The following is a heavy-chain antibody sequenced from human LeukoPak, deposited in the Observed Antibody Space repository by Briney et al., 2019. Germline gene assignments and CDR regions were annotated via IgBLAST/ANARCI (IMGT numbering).Heavy chain of an antibody. Sequence: SETLSLTCTVSGGSISSHYWSWVRQPPGKGLEGIGDIYYSGSTNYNPSLKSRVTISVDTSKNQFSLKLSSVTAADTAVYYCARGWIGYSYGLGSSSWFDPWGQGTLVTVSS. J-gene: IGHJ5*02. CDR1: GGSISSHY. D-gene: IGHD5-18*01. CDR3: ARGWIGYSYGLGSSSWFDP. V-gene: IGHV4-59*11. CDR2: IYYSGST.